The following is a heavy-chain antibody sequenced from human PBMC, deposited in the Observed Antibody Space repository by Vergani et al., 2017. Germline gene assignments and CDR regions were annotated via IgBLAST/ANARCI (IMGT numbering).Heavy chain of an antibody. Sequence: QVQVVPSGAEVKKSGASVKVSCKTSGYTFSNYYMHWVRQAPGQGLEWMGIINTSGGHTNYAQKFQGRVTMTRDTSTSTVYMELSSLRYEDTAIYYCARDYCSILTGFRYWGQGTLVTVS. CDR3: ARDYCSILTGFRY. J-gene: IGHJ4*02. CDR1: GYTFSNYY. CDR2: INTSGGHT. D-gene: IGHD3-9*01. V-gene: IGHV1-46*03.